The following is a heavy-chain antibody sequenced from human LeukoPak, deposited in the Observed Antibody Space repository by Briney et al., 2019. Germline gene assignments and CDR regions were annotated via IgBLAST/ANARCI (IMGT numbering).Heavy chain of an antibody. J-gene: IGHJ4*02. CDR1: GFTFSTHS. D-gene: IGHD2-2*01. Sequence: GGSLRLSCAASGFTFSTHSMYWVRQAPGKGLEWVSSISASSNFIHYAESVRGRFTISRDNAKNSLYLQMNSLEAQGTAVYYCARPATGYCSSAGCHWDSWGQGTLVTVSS. CDR3: ARPATGYCSSAGCHWDS. CDR2: ISASSNFI. V-gene: IGHV3-21*01.